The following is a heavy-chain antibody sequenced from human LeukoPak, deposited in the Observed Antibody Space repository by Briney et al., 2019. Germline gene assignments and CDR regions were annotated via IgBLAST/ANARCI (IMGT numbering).Heavy chain of an antibody. V-gene: IGHV3-33*01. J-gene: IGHJ4*02. D-gene: IGHD3-10*01. Sequence: PGGSLRLSCAASGFTFSNYGMHWVRQAPGEGLEWVAVIWYDGSNKYYADSVKGRFTISRDNSKNTLYLQMNSLRVEDTAVYYCARGGNYYGSGSPDYWGQGTLVTVSS. CDR1: GFTFSNYG. CDR3: ARGGNYYGSGSPDY. CDR2: IWYDGSNK.